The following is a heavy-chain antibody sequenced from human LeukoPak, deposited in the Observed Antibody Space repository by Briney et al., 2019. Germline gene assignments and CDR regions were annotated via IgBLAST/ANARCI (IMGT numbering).Heavy chain of an antibody. CDR3: ASGPHPHYYYGMDV. CDR1: GGSISSGGYY. CDR2: IYYSGST. Sequence: SETLSLTCTVSGGSISSGGYYWSWIRQHPGKGLEWIGYIYYSGSTYYNPSLKSRVTISVDTSKNQFSLKLSSVTAADTAVYYCASGPHPHYYYGMDVWGQGTAVTVSS. J-gene: IGHJ6*02. V-gene: IGHV4-31*03.